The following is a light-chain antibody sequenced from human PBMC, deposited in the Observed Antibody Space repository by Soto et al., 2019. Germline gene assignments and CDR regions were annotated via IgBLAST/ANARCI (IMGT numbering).Light chain of an antibody. V-gene: IGLV2-8*01. J-gene: IGLJ3*02. CDR3: SSYAGYNNPWV. CDR2: EVT. Sequence: QSALTQPPSASGSPGQSVTISCTGTSSDIGGYNYVSWFQQYPGKAPKLMIYEVTKWPSGVPDRFSGSKSGNTAFLTVSGLQAEDEADYYCSSYAGYNNPWVFGGGTKVTVL. CDR1: SSDIGGYNY.